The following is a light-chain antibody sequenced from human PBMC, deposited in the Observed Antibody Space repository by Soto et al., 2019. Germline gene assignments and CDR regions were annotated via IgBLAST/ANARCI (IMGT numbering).Light chain of an antibody. J-gene: IGKJ2*01. CDR2: ATS. V-gene: IGKV3-20*01. Sequence: EIMLMQSPGTLSLSPGERATLSCRASQSISTNSLAWYQHKPGQAPRLLIYATSTRATGIPDRFSVSGSGTDFTLTISRLEPEDFAVYYCQRNSFGQGTRLEFK. CDR3: QRNS. CDR1: QSISTNS.